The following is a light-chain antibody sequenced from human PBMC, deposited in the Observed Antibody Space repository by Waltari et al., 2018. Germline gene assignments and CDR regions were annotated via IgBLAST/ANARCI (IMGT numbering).Light chain of an antibody. CDR3: LSYAGRTAVV. CDR1: NNDIGTYNL. CDR2: AAT. V-gene: IGLV2-23*01. J-gene: IGLJ2*01. Sequence: QSPLSQPASVSASPGQSITVSCTGTNNDIGTYNLISWYQHYPGKAPKLIIYAATKRPSGISVRFSGSKSGNTASLTISRLQVEDEGDYYCLSYAGRTAVVFGGGTKLTVL.